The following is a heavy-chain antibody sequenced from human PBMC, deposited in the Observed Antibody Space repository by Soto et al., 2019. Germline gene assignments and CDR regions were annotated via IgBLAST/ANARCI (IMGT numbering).Heavy chain of an antibody. CDR1: GFTFSSYG. V-gene: IGHV3-33*01. CDR3: AIFGGNTAMVPDY. J-gene: IGHJ4*02. Sequence: GGSLRLSCAASGFTFSSYGMHWVRQAPGKGLEWVAVIWYDGSNKYYADSVKGRFTISRDNSKNTLYLQMNSLRAEDTAVYYCAIFGGNTAMVPDYWGQGTLVTVSS. D-gene: IGHD5-18*01. CDR2: IWYDGSNK.